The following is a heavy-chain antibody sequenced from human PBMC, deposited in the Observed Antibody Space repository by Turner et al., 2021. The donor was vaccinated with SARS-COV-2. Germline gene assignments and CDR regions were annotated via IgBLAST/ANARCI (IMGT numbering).Heavy chain of an antibody. V-gene: IGHV1-24*01. CDR3: ATGVAVTGTPSAYYYYYGMDV. Sequence: QVQLVQSGAEVKKPGASVKVSCKVSGYTLTELSMHWVRQAPGKGLELMGGFDPEDGETIYAQKFQGRVTMTEDTSTDTAYMELSSLRSEDTAVYYCATGVAVTGTPSAYYYYYGMDVWGQGTTVTVSS. D-gene: IGHD6-19*01. CDR2: FDPEDGET. J-gene: IGHJ6*02. CDR1: GYTLTELS.